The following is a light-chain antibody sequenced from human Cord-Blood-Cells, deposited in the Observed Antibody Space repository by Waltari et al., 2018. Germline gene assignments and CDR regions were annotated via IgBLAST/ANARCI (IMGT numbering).Light chain of an antibody. V-gene: IGKV3-15*01. CDR3: QQYNNWPYT. Sequence: EIVMTQSPATLSVSTGERATLSCRASQSVSSNLAWYQQKPGQAPRLLIHGASTRATGIPARFSGSGSGTEFTLTISSLQSEDFAVYYCQQYNNWPYTFGQGTKLEIK. CDR1: QSVSSN. J-gene: IGKJ2*01. CDR2: GAS.